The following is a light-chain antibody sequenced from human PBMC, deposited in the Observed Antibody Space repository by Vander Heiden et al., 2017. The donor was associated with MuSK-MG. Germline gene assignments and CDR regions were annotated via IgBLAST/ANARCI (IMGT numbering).Light chain of an antibody. CDR2: VNSDGSH. Sequence: PVLAHSPSVSASLGASVTLTCTVCLGDTTNSIAWHQHQPEKGPRDLMKVNSDGSHTRGAGIPDRFSGSSSGADRYLTISSCQSEDEADYYCQSWGPGIRVFGGGTKLTVL. J-gene: IGLJ3*02. CDR3: QSWGPGIRV. V-gene: IGLV4-69*01. CDR1: LGDTTNS.